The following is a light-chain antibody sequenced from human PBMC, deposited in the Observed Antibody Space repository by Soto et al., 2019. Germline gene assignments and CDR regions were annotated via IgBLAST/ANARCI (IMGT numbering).Light chain of an antibody. CDR1: QSISSW. V-gene: IGKV1-5*01. J-gene: IGKJ4*01. CDR3: QQANSFPLT. CDR2: DAS. Sequence: QMTQSPSTLSASVGDRVTITCRASQSISSWLAWYQQKPGKAPKLLIYDASSLESGVPSRFSGSGSGTEFTLTISSLQPDDFATYYCQQANSFPLTFGGGTKVDIK.